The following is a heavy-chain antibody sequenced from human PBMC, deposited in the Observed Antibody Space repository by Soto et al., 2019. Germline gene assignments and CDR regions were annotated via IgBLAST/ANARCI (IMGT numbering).Heavy chain of an antibody. CDR2: IIPLFGTT. V-gene: IGHV1-69*01. CDR1: GGTFSRHA. Sequence: QVQLVQSGSEVKMPGSSVKVSCKTSGGTFSRHAINWVRQAPGQGLEWMGGIIPLFGTTNYAQKFKGRVTISGDESARTADVERSSRTSEDGAVYYCARAAIHGSSWYFWFDPWGQGALVTVSS. CDR3: ARAAIHGSSWYFWFDP. D-gene: IGHD6-13*01. J-gene: IGHJ5*02.